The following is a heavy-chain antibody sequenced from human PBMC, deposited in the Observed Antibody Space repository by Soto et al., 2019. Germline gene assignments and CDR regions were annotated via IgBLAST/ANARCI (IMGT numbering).Heavy chain of an antibody. CDR3: ARGGGVGVAGSAAFDM. CDR2: INPATGAG. CDR1: GYPVTAYY. D-gene: IGHD3-3*01. V-gene: IGHV1-2*02. Sequence: QLHLVQSGAVVKKPGASVTVSCSASGYPVTAYYMHWVRQAPGRGLEWMGGINPATGAGKYTQTCQGRVTMTRDTSTRTVSMELSGPTSEDTAVFYCARGGGVGVAGSAAFDMWGQGTLVTVSS. J-gene: IGHJ3*02.